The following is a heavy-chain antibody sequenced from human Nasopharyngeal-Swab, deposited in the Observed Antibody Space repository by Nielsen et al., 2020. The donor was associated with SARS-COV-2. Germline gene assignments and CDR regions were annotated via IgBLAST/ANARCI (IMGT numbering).Heavy chain of an antibody. CDR3: AKDRKGVAGPYYYYGMDV. V-gene: IGHV3-9*01. D-gene: IGHD6-19*01. CDR1: GFTFDDYA. CDR2: ISWNSGSI. Sequence: GGSLRLSCAASGFTFDDYAVHWVRQAPGKGLEWVSGISWNSGSIGYADSVKGRFTISRDNAKNSLYLQMNSLRAEDTALYYCAKDRKGVAGPYYYYGMDVWGQGTTVTVSS. J-gene: IGHJ6*02.